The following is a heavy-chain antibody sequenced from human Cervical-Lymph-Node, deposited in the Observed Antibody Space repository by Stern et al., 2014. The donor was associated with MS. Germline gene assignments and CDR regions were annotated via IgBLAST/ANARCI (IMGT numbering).Heavy chain of an antibody. J-gene: IGHJ5*02. CDR3: ARGDRSYYDFWSGPDP. CDR1: GYTFTNYD. CDR2: MNPNSGNT. Sequence: VQLVESGADVKKPGASVKVSCKASGYTFTNYDINWVRQATGQGLEWMGWMNPNSGNTGYAQKFQDRVTMTRNTSLSTAYMELSSLRSQDTAVYYCARGDRSYYDFWSGPDPWGQGTLVTVSS. V-gene: IGHV1-8*01. D-gene: IGHD3-3*01.